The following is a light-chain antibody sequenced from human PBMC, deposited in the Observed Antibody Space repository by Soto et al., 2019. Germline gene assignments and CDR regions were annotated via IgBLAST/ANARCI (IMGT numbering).Light chain of an antibody. CDR1: QGISNY. J-gene: IGKJ1*01. CDR2: AAS. CDR3: QQYNSAPRT. Sequence: QMTPSPSSLSPSVGDTGTHPCRASQGISNYLAWYQQKPGKVPKLLIYAASTLQSGVPSRFSGSGSGTDFTLTISSLQPEDVATYYCQQYNSAPRTFGQGTKVDIK. V-gene: IGKV1-27*01.